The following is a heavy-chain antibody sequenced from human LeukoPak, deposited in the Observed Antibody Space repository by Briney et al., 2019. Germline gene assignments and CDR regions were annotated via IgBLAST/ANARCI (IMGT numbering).Heavy chain of an antibody. V-gene: IGHV3-23*01. J-gene: IGHJ4*02. CDR3: AKDYDYYDSSGYLVYFDY. CDR2: ISGSGGST. D-gene: IGHD3-22*01. Sequence: PGGSLRLSCAASGFTFSSYAMRWVRQAPGKGLEWVSAISGSGGSTYYADSVKGRFTISRDNSKNTLYLQMNSLRAEDTAVYYCAKDYDYYDSSGYLVYFDYWGQGTLVTVSS. CDR1: GFTFSSYA.